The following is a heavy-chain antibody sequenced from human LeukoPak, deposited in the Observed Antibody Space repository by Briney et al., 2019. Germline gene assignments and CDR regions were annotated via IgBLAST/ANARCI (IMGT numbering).Heavy chain of an antibody. CDR3: ARYVEGGWHAFDI. Sequence: PSETLSLTCTVSGGSMSRSGYYWVWIRQPPGKGLEWIGSIYYSGTTYYNPSLKSRVTISVDTSQNQFSLKVNSVTAADTSVYSCARYVEGGWHAFDIWGQGTMVTVSS. CDR2: IYYSGTT. D-gene: IGHD6-19*01. J-gene: IGHJ3*02. CDR1: GGSMSRSGYY. V-gene: IGHV4-39*01.